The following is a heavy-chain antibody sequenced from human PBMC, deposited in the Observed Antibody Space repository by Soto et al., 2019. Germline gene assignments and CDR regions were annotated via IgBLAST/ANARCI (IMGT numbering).Heavy chain of an antibody. Sequence: PSETLSLTCAAYGGSFSGYYWSWIRQPPGKGLEWIGEINHSGNTNYNPSLKSRVTISVDTSKNQFSLNLSSVTAADTAVYYCARGVYCSGGSCYGYWFDPWGQGTLVTVSS. CDR3: ARGVYCSGGSCYGYWFDP. CDR2: INHSGNT. J-gene: IGHJ5*02. CDR1: GGSFSGYY. V-gene: IGHV4-34*01. D-gene: IGHD2-15*01.